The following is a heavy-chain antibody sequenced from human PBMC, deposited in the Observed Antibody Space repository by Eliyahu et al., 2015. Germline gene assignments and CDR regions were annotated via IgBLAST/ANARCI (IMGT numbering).Heavy chain of an antibody. Sequence: QVQLVQSGAEVKXXGASXKVSCKASGYPFTSYDINWVRQATGQGLEWMGWMNPNSGNTGYAQKFQGRVTMTRNTSISTAYMELSSLRSEDTAMYYCARTDDYGDHHGYWGQGTLVTVSS. J-gene: IGHJ4*02. D-gene: IGHD4-17*01. V-gene: IGHV1-8*01. CDR3: ARTDDYGDHHGY. CDR2: MNPNSGNT. CDR1: GYPFTSYD.